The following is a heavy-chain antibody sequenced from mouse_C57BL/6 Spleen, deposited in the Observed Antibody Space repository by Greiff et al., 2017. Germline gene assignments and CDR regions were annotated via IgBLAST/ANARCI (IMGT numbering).Heavy chain of an antibody. CDR3: ARFYYGNYSWYFDV. J-gene: IGHJ1*03. Sequence: QVQLQQSGPELVKPGASVKISCKASGYTFTDYYINWVKQRPGQGLEWIGWIFPGSGSTYYNEKFKGKATLTVDKSSSTAYMLLSSLTSEDSAVYFCARFYYGNYSWYFDVWGTGTTVTVSS. D-gene: IGHD2-1*01. V-gene: IGHV1-75*01. CDR1: GYTFTDYY. CDR2: IFPGSGST.